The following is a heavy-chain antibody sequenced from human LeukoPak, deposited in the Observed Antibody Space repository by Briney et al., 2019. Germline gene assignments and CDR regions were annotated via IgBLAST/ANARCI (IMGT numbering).Heavy chain of an antibody. V-gene: IGHV4-39*01. D-gene: IGHD4-17*01. J-gene: IGHJ5*02. Sequence: PSETLSLTCTVAAGSISSRSYDWGWIRQPRGKGLEWIGSIYYSGSTYYNPSLNSRVTTSTDTSKNQFTIKLSSVTAADTAAYYCVGETTVTTIPWGQGTLVTVSS. CDR3: VGETTVTTIP. CDR1: AGSISSRSYD. CDR2: IYYSGST.